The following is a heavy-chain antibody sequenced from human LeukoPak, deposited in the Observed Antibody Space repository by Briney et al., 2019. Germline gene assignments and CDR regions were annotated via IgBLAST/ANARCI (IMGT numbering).Heavy chain of an antibody. J-gene: IGHJ4*02. Sequence: GGSLRLSCAASGFTFSDYYMSWIRQAPGKGLEWVSYISSSGSTLYYADSVKGRFTISRDNAKNSLYLQMNSLRAEDTAVYYCAREYEYSSNLDYWGQGTLVTVSS. CDR2: ISSSGSTL. CDR3: AREYEYSSNLDY. CDR1: GFTFSDYY. V-gene: IGHV3-11*01. D-gene: IGHD6-6*01.